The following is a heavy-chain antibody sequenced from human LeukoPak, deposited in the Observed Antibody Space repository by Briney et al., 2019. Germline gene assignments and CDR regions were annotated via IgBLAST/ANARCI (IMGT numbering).Heavy chain of an antibody. D-gene: IGHD3-10*01. CDR1: GFTFSDYY. CDR2: ISSSGSTI. CDR3: ASLYGSGSYASYYYGMDV. J-gene: IGHJ6*02. V-gene: IGHV3-11*01. Sequence: GGSLRLSCAASGFTFSDYYMSWIRQAPGKGLEWVSYISSSGSTIYYADSVKGRFTISRDNAKNSLYLQMNSLRAEDTAVYYCASLYGSGSYASYYYGMDVWGQGTTVTVS.